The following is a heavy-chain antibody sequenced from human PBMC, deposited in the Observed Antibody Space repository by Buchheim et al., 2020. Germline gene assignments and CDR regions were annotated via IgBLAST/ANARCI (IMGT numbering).Heavy chain of an antibody. V-gene: IGHV5-10-1*03. D-gene: IGHD4-23*01. Sequence: EVQLVQSGAEVKKPGESLRISCKGSGYSFTSYWISWVRQMPGKGLEWMGRIDPSDSYTNYSPSFQGHVNIPAAMSINPAYPQWSSLKASDTAMYYCARKTVGLGYYYYGMDVWGQGTT. CDR2: IDPSDSYT. CDR1: GYSFTSYW. J-gene: IGHJ6*02. CDR3: ARKTVGLGYYYYGMDV.